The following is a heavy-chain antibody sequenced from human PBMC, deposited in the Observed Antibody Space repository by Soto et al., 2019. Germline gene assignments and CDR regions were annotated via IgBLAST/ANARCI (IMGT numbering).Heavy chain of an antibody. J-gene: IGHJ6*02. CDR1: GDSVSNYY. Sequence: SETLSLPCTASGDSVSNYYWSWIRQPAGRGLEWIGRVYSSGATNYNPSLNGRVTMSVDTSRNQFSLRLSSVTAADTAIYYCTKGRNWNYYYYGVDVWGQVTAVTVSS. V-gene: IGHV4-4*07. CDR2: VYSSGAT. D-gene: IGHD1-20*01. CDR3: TKGRNWNYYYYGVDV.